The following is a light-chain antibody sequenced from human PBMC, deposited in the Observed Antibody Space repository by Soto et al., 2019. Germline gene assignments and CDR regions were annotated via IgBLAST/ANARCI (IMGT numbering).Light chain of an antibody. CDR3: QLRSNWPPALT. Sequence: EIVLTQSPATLSLSPGERATLSCRASQSISSYSAWYQQKPGQAPMLLIYDASNRATGIPARFSGSGSGTDFTLTISSLEPEDFAVYYCQLRSNWPPALTFGGGTKVEIK. CDR1: QSISSY. CDR2: DAS. V-gene: IGKV3-11*01. J-gene: IGKJ4*01.